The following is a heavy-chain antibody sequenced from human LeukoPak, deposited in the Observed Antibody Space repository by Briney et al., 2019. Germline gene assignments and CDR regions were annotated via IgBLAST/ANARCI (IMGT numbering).Heavy chain of an antibody. D-gene: IGHD3-16*01. CDR2: IQYDGSNT. Sequence: GGSLRLSCAASGFSFSSYGRHWVRQAPGKGLEWVAFIQYDGSNTYYADSVKGRFTISRDTSKSTLYLQMNSLRAEDTAVYYCAKDLGDPAGYYYYYMDVWGKGTTVTVSS. J-gene: IGHJ6*03. CDR3: AKDLGDPAGYYYYYMDV. V-gene: IGHV3-30*02. CDR1: GFSFSSYG.